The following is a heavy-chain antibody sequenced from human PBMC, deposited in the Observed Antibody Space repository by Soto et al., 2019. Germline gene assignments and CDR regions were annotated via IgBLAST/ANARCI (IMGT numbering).Heavy chain of an antibody. CDR1: XGSXXGYS. V-gene: IGHV4-34*01. CDR2: INHSGST. J-gene: IGHJ4*02. CDR3: ARDKITGLFDY. Sequence: PSETLSXXXAXYXGSXXGYSXTXIRQPPGTGLEWIGEINHSGSTNYNPSLKSRVTISVDTSKSQFSLKLTSVTAADTAVYYCARDKITGLFDYWGQGTLVTVSS. D-gene: IGHD3-10*01.